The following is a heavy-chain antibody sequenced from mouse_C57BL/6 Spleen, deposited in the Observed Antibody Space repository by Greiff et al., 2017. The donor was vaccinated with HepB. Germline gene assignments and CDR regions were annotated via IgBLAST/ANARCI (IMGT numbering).Heavy chain of an antibody. Sequence: EVQRVESGPGLVKPSQSLSLTCSVTGYSITSGYYWNWIRQFPGNKLEWMGYISYDGSNNYNPSLKNRISITRDTSKNQFFLKLNSVTTEDTATYYCAREGDGNPYYFDYWGQGTTLTVSS. V-gene: IGHV3-6*01. CDR2: ISYDGSN. CDR1: GYSITSGYY. J-gene: IGHJ2*01. D-gene: IGHD2-1*01. CDR3: AREGDGNPYYFDY.